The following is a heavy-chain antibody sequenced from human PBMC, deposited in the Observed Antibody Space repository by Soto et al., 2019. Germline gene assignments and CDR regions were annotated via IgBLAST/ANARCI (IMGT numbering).Heavy chain of an antibody. CDR3: ARSALRFLEWLGVQDY. Sequence: ASVKVSCKASGYTFTSYGISWVRQAPGQGLEWMGWISAYNGNTNYAQKLQGRVTTTTDTSTSTAYMELRSLRSDDTAVYYCARSALRFLEWLGVQDYWGQETLVTVSS. J-gene: IGHJ4*02. CDR2: ISAYNGNT. CDR1: GYTFTSYG. V-gene: IGHV1-18*04. D-gene: IGHD3-3*01.